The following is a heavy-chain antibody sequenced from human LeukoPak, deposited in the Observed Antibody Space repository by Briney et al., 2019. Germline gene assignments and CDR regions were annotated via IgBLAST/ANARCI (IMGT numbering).Heavy chain of an antibody. D-gene: IGHD2-2*01. CDR1: GFTFSSSA. Sequence: GGSLRLSCAASGFTFSSSAMHWVRQAPGKGLECVAFIQSDGSYKHYSDSVKGRFTISRDNPKNTLYLEMNSLRVVDTGVYYCATHCSGTTCHRDYWGQEPWSPSPQ. CDR2: IQSDGSYK. CDR3: ATHCSGTTCHRDY. V-gene: IGHV3-30*02. J-gene: IGHJ4*01.